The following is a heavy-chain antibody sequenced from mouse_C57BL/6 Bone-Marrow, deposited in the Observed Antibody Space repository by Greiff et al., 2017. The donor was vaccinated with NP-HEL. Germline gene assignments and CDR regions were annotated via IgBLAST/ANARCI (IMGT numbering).Heavy chain of an antibody. CDR2: IDPENGDT. CDR3: TTGWWFY. V-gene: IGHV14-4*01. D-gene: IGHD1-1*02. J-gene: IGHJ2*01. Sequence: EVQLQESGAELVRPGASVKLSCTASGFNIKDDYMHWVKQRPEQGLEWIGWIDPENGDTEYASKFQGKATITADTSSNTAYLQLSSLTSEDTAVYYCTTGWWFYWGQGTTLTVSS. CDR1: GFNIKDDY.